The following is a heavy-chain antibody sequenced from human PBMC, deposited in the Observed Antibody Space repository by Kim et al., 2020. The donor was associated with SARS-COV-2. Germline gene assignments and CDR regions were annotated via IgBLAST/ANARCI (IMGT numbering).Heavy chain of an antibody. Sequence: DSEKGRFTISRDNSKNTLYLKRNSLRAEDTAVYYCARALIVATITEWFDPWGQGTLVTVSS. CDR3: ARALIVATITEWFDP. D-gene: IGHD5-12*01. V-gene: IGHV3-30*01. J-gene: IGHJ5*02.